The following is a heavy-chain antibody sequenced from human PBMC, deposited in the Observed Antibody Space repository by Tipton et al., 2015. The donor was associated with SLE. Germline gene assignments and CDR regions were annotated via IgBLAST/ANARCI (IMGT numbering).Heavy chain of an antibody. J-gene: IGHJ4*02. Sequence: TLSLTCTVSGGPISSYYWSWIRQPTGKGLEWIGYIYYSGSTNYNPSLKSRVTISVETSKNQFSLKLTSVTAADTAVYYCARGFRYSSGPGAYWGQGTLVTVSS. CDR3: ARGFRYSSGPGAY. CDR2: IYYSGST. CDR1: GGPISSYY. D-gene: IGHD3-22*01. V-gene: IGHV4-59*01.